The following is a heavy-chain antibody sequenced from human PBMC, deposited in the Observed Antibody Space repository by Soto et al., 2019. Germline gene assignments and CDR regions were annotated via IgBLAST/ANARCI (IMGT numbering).Heavy chain of an antibody. J-gene: IGHJ4*02. CDR2: IIPIFGTA. CDR1: GGTFSSYA. CDR3: ASPKNPGYRGEADFDY. V-gene: IGHV1-69*01. Sequence: QVQLVQSGAEVKKPGSSVKVSCKASGGTFSSYAISWVRQAPGQGLEWMGGIIPIFGTANYAQKFQGRVTNTADESTRTAYMELSSLRSEDTAVYYCASPKNPGYRGEADFDYWGQGTLVTVSS. D-gene: IGHD6-25*01.